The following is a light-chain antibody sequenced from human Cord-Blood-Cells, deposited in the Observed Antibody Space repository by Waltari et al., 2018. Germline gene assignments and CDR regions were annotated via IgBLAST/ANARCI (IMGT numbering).Light chain of an antibody. Sequence: EIVMTQSPATLSVSPGERATLSCRASQSVSSNLAWYQQKPGQAPRLLIYGASTRATGSPARFSGSGSGTEFTLTISSLQSEDFAVYYCQKYNNWPPEKVTFGPGTKVDIK. CDR3: QKYNNWPPEKVT. CDR1: QSVSSN. V-gene: IGKV3-15*01. CDR2: GAS. J-gene: IGKJ3*01.